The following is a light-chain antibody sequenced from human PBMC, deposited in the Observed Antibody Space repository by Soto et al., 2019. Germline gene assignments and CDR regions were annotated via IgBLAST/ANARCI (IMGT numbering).Light chain of an antibody. CDR3: QQYGSSGLT. CDR2: GAS. V-gene: IGKV3-20*01. Sequence: EIVLTQSPGTLSLSPGERATLSCWASRSLRGNFLAWYQQKPGQAPRLLIYGASNRATAIPDRFSGSGSGTDFTLTISRLEPEDSAVYYCQQYGSSGLTFGGGTKVEIK. CDR1: RSLRGNF. J-gene: IGKJ4*01.